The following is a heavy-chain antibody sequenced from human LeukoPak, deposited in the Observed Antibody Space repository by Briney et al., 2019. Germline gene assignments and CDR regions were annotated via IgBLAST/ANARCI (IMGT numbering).Heavy chain of an antibody. V-gene: IGHV4-59*12. J-gene: IGHJ3*02. CDR3: AKGVPAAPDAFDI. CDR2: ISYSGST. CDR1: GGSINGYY. D-gene: IGHD2-2*01. Sequence: SETLSLTCTVSGGSINGYYWNWIRQPPGKGLEWIGYISYSGSTNYNPSLKSRVTISIDTSKNQFSLKLSSVTAADTAVYYCAKGVPAAPDAFDIWGQGTMVTVSS.